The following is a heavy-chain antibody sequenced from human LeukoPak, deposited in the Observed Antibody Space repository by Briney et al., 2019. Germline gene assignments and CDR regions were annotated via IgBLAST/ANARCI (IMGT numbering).Heavy chain of an antibody. V-gene: IGHV4-59*01. D-gene: IGHD4-17*01. Sequence: PSETLYLTCTVSGGSISSYYWSWIRQPPGKGLEWIGYIYYSGSTNYNPSLKSRVTISVDTSKNQFSLKLSSVTAADTAVYYCARVRANYYYYMDVWGKGTTVTVSS. CDR2: IYYSGST. CDR3: ARVRANYYYYMDV. CDR1: GGSISSYY. J-gene: IGHJ6*03.